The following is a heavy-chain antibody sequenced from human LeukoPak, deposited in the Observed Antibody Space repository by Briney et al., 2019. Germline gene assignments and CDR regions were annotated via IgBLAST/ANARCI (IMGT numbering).Heavy chain of an antibody. CDR2: MYYSGTT. V-gene: IGHV4-59*12. CDR3: ARRRDFGIFIVKGDAFDI. Sequence: SETLSLTCSVSGSSMNLYSWNWIRQSPGKGLEWIAYMYYSGTTNYNPSLENRAAISLDLSRHQFSLRLNSVTAADTAVYYCARRRDFGIFIVKGDAFDIWGHGTMVTVSS. J-gene: IGHJ3*02. CDR1: GSSMNLYS. D-gene: IGHD3-9*01.